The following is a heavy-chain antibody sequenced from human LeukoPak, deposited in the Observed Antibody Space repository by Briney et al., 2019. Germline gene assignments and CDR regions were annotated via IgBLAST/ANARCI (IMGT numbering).Heavy chain of an antibody. Sequence: SVKVSCKASGGTFSSYAISWVGQAPGQGREWMGGIIPIFGTANYAQKFQGRVTITADKSTSTAYMELSSLRSEDTAVYYCASKWGRERSGGSCYHAFDIWGQGTMVTVSS. D-gene: IGHD2-15*01. CDR2: IIPIFGTA. V-gene: IGHV1-69*06. J-gene: IGHJ3*02. CDR1: GGTFSSYA. CDR3: ASKWGRERSGGSCYHAFDI.